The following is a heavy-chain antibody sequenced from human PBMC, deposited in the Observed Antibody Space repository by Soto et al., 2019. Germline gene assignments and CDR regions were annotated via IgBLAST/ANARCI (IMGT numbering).Heavy chain of an antibody. D-gene: IGHD5-12*01. CDR2: IYYSGST. V-gene: IGHV4-31*03. CDR3: ARGDSGYGELIDY. CDR1: GGSISSGGYY. Sequence: QVQLQESGPGLVKPSQTLSLTCTVSGGSISSGGYYWSWIRQHPGKGLEWIGYIYYSGSTYYNPSLKSRVTISVDTSKNQFSRTLSSVTAADTAVYYCARGDSGYGELIDYWGQGTLVTVSS. J-gene: IGHJ4*02.